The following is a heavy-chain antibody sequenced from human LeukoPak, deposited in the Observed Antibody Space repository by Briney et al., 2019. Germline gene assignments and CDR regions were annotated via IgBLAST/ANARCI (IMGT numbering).Heavy chain of an antibody. Sequence: ASVKVSCKVSGHTLIELSMHWVRQAPGQGLEWMGWINPNSGGTNYAQKFQGRVTMTRDTSISTAYMELSRLRSDDTAVYYCAKGPPPSYSSSSSPFDYWGQGTLVTVSS. CDR2: INPNSGGT. V-gene: IGHV1-2*02. CDR3: AKGPPPSYSSSSSPFDY. D-gene: IGHD6-6*01. CDR1: GHTLIELS. J-gene: IGHJ4*02.